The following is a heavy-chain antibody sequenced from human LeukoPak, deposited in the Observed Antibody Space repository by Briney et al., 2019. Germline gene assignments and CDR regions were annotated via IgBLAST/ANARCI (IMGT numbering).Heavy chain of an antibody. D-gene: IGHD6-13*01. Sequence: ASVKVSCKASGYTFTSYDINWVRQATGQGLEWMGWMNPNSGNTGYAQKFQGRVTMTRNTSISTAYMELSSLRSEDTAVYYCARGKERIAAAGPYYGMDVWGQGTTVTASS. J-gene: IGHJ6*02. CDR2: MNPNSGNT. CDR1: GYTFTSYD. CDR3: ARGKERIAAAGPYYGMDV. V-gene: IGHV1-8*01.